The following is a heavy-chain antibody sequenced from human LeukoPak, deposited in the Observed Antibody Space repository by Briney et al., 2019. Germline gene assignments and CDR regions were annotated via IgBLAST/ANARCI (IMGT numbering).Heavy chain of an antibody. D-gene: IGHD2-2*01. CDR1: GGSISSGGYY. CDR2: IYYSGST. Sequence: SETLSLTCTVSGGSISSGGYYWSWIRQHPGKGLEWIGYIYYSGSTYYNPSLKSRVTISVDTSKNQFSLKLRSVTAADTAMYYCARYHVLNRGVNWFDPWGQGILVTVSS. CDR3: ARYHVLNRGVNWFDP. V-gene: IGHV4-31*03. J-gene: IGHJ5*02.